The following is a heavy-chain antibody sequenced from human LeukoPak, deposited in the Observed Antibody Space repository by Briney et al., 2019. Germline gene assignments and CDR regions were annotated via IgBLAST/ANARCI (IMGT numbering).Heavy chain of an antibody. V-gene: IGHV3-74*01. CDR3: ARGLFGPDY. Sequence: GGSLRLSCAASGFXFSNHWIHWVSQAPGKGLVWVSRINNDGSNTVYADSVKGRFTISRDNAKNTLYLQMNSLRAEDTAVYYCARGLFGPDYWGQGTLVTVSS. D-gene: IGHD3-22*01. J-gene: IGHJ4*02. CDR2: INNDGSNT. CDR1: GFXFSNHW.